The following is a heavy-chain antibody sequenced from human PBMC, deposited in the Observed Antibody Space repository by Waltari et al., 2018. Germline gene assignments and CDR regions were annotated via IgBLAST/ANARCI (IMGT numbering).Heavy chain of an antibody. CDR3: ATDRRGQGFDY. D-gene: IGHD3-10*01. CDR1: GYTFTGYY. CDR2: INPNSGGT. Sequence: QVQLVQSGAEVKKPGASVKVSCKASGYTFTGYYMHWVRQAPGQGLEWMGWINPNSGGTNYAQKFQGRVTITADTSTDTAYMELSSLRSEDTAVYYCATDRRGQGFDYWGQGTLVTVSS. J-gene: IGHJ4*02. V-gene: IGHV1-2*02.